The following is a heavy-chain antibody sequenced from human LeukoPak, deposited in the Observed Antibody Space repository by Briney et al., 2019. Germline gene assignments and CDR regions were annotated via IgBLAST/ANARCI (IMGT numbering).Heavy chain of an antibody. CDR3: AKKGDCSSTSCYPYYFDY. J-gene: IGHJ4*02. CDR1: GFTFSSYG. V-gene: IGHV3-30*02. CDR2: IRYDGSNK. D-gene: IGHD2-2*01. Sequence: GGSLRLSCAASGFTFSSYGMHWVRQAPGKGLEWVAFIRYDGSNKYYADSVKGRFTISRDNSKNTLYLQMNSLRAEDTAVYYCAKKGDCSSTSCYPYYFDYWGQGTLVTVSS.